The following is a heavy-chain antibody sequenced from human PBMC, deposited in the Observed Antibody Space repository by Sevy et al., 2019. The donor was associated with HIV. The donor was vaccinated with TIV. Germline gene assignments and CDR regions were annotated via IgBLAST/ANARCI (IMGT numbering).Heavy chain of an antibody. CDR2: ITNSGSSI. V-gene: IGHV3-11*04. CDR3: ARDLPPSATTVAHFDY. Sequence: GGSLRLSCAASGFTVSSNYMSWVRQAPGKGLEWVSYITNSGSSIYYSDSVRGRFTVSRDNAKNSLYLQMKSLRAEDTAVYYCARDLPPSATTVAHFDYWGRGTLVTVSS. J-gene: IGHJ4*02. CDR1: GFTVSSNY. D-gene: IGHD4-17*01.